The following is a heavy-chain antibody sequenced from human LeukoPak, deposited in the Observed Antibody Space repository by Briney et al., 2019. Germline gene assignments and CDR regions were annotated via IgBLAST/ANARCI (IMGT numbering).Heavy chain of an antibody. Sequence: SETLSLTCTVSGGSISSYYWSWIRQPAGKGLEWIGSIYYSGSTYYNPSLKSRVTISVDTSKNQFSLKLSSVTAADTAVYYCARDLLDGYGSRGFDYWGQGSLVTVSS. J-gene: IGHJ4*02. CDR1: GGSISSYY. V-gene: IGHV4-4*07. CDR3: ARDLLDGYGSRGFDY. D-gene: IGHD3-16*01. CDR2: IYYSGST.